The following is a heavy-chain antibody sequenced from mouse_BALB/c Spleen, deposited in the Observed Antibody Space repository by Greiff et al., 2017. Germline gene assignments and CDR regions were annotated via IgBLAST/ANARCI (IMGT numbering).Heavy chain of an antibody. CDR1: GFTFSDYY. Sequence: EVQGVESGGGLVKPGGSLKLSCAASGFTFSDYYMYWVRQTPEKRLEWVATISDGGSYTYYPDSVKGRFTISRANAKNNLYLQMSSLKSEDTAMYYCARDRGITTRYCDVWGAGTTVTVSS. D-gene: IGHD1-2*01. CDR2: ISDGGSYT. J-gene: IGHJ1*01. V-gene: IGHV5-4*02. CDR3: ARDRGITTRYCDV.